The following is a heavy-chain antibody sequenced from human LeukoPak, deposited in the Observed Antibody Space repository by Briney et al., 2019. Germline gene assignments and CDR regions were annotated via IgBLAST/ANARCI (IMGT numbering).Heavy chain of an antibody. D-gene: IGHD2-2*01. CDR2: ISYDGSNK. V-gene: IGHV3-30*03. Sequence: GGSLRLSCAASGFTFSSYGMHWVRQAPGKGLEWVAVISYDGSNKYYADSVKGRFTISRDNSKNTLYLQMNSLRAEDTAVYYCATAFVVVAAANPYDYYYGMDVWGQGTTVTVSS. J-gene: IGHJ6*02. CDR1: GFTFSSYG. CDR3: ATAFVVVAAANPYDYYYGMDV.